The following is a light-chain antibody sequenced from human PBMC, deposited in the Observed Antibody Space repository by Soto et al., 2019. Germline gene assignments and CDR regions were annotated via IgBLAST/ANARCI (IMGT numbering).Light chain of an antibody. Sequence: EIVLTQSPGTLSLSPGERATLSCRASQSVSSYLAWYQQKPGQAPRLLIYDASNRATGIPARFSGSGSGTEFTLTISSLQPDDFATYYCQQYNSYSTFGQGTKVDI. CDR2: DAS. CDR3: QQYNSYST. J-gene: IGKJ1*01. V-gene: IGKV3-11*01. CDR1: QSVSSY.